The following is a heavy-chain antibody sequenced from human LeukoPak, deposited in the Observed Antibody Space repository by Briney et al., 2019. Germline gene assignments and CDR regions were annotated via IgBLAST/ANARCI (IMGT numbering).Heavy chain of an antibody. J-gene: IGHJ6*02. Sequence: GGSLRLSCAASGVTLSSYAMTWVRQAPGKGLEWVSSISGTGGRTYSADSVKGRFTISRDNSKNTLYLQMKNLRVEHTAVYYCAKGLHGGVGYGVDVWGQGTTVSVSS. V-gene: IGHV3-23*01. CDR1: GVTLSSYA. D-gene: IGHD3-16*01. CDR3: AKGLHGGVGYGVDV. CDR2: ISGTGGRT.